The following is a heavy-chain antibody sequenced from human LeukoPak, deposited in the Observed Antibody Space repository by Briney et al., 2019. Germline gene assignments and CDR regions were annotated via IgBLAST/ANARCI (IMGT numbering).Heavy chain of an antibody. Sequence: GGSLRLSCAASGFTVSSNYMSWVRQAPGKGLEWVSVIYSGGSTYYADSVKGRFTISRDNSKNTLYLQMNSLRAEGTAVYYCARAPTRNAFDIWGQGTMVTVSS. CDR3: ARAPTRNAFDI. V-gene: IGHV3-53*01. CDR2: IYSGGST. J-gene: IGHJ3*02. CDR1: GFTVSSNY.